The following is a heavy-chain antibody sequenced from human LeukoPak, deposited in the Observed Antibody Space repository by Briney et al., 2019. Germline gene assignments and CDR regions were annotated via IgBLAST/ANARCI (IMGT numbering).Heavy chain of an antibody. CDR3: ARVAMVRGVIYYYYYYGMDV. D-gene: IGHD3-10*01. J-gene: IGHJ6*02. CDR2: INHSGST. V-gene: IGHV4-34*01. Sequence: PSETLSLTCAVYGGSFSGYYWSWIRQPPGKGLEWIGEINHSGSTNYNPSLKRRVTISVDTSKNQFSLKLSSVTAADTAVYYCARVAMVRGVIYYYYYYGMDVWGQGTTVTASS. CDR1: GGSFSGYY.